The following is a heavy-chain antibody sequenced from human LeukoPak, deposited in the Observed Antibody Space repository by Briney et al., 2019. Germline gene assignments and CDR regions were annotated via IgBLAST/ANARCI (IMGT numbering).Heavy chain of an antibody. CDR1: GGSISSSSYY. CDR2: IYYSGST. Sequence: PSETLSLTCTVSGGSISSSSYYWGWIRQPPGKGLEWIGSIYYSGSTYYNPSLKSRVTISVDTSKNQFSLKLSSVTAADTAVYYCARGIPVTYSSSWYWGAVESYYFDYWGQGTLVTVSS. J-gene: IGHJ4*02. D-gene: IGHD6-13*01. CDR3: ARGIPVTYSSSWYWGAVESYYFDY. V-gene: IGHV4-39*07.